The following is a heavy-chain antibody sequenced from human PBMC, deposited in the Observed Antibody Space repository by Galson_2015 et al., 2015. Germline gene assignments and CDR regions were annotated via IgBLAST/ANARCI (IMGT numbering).Heavy chain of an antibody. Sequence: SVKVSCKASGYTFTGYYMHWVRQAPGQGLEWMGWINPNSGGTNYAQKFQGWVTMTRDTSISTAYMELSRLRSDDTAVYYCARCMVREWYGMDVWGQGTTVTVSS. CDR2: INPNSGGT. V-gene: IGHV1-2*04. CDR1: GYTFTGYY. J-gene: IGHJ6*02. CDR3: ARCMVREWYGMDV. D-gene: IGHD3-10*01.